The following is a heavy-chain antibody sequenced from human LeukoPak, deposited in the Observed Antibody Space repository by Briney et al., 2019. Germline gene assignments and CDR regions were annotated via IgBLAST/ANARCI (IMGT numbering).Heavy chain of an antibody. CDR3: ARVAHCSSTTCYQGIFDY. CDR1: GGSISNYY. CDR2: IHYSGST. Sequence: SETLSLTCTVSGGSISNYYWSWIRQPPGKGLEWVGYIHYSGSTNYNPSLKSRVTISVDTSKNQFSLKLSSVTAADTAVYYCARVAHCSSTTCYQGIFDYWGQGTLVTVSS. V-gene: IGHV4-59*01. D-gene: IGHD2-2*01. J-gene: IGHJ4*02.